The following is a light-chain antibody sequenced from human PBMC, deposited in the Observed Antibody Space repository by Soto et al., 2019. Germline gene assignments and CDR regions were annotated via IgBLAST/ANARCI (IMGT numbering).Light chain of an antibody. CDR3: SSYVGDSAYA. CDR2: EGG. V-gene: IGLV2-23*01. J-gene: IGLJ1*01. CDR1: TYGFETYNQ. Sequence: QSVLTQPASMSGSPGQSITISCSGTTYGFETYNQVSWYQQHPGKAPKILIYEGGKRPSGVSNRFSGSKSGSTASLTISGLQAEDEADYFCSSYVGDSAYAFGTGTKVTVL.